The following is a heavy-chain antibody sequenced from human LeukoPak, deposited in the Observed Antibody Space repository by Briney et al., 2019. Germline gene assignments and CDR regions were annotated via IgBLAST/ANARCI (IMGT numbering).Heavy chain of an antibody. J-gene: IGHJ5*02. V-gene: IGHV3-66*01. Sequence: GGSLRLSCAASGFTFSSNYMSWVRQAPGKGLEWVSVIYSGGSTYYADSVKGRFTISRDNSKNTLYLQMNSLRAEDTAVYYCARGLQEFEFDPWGQGTLVTVSS. CDR2: IYSGGST. CDR3: ARGLQEFEFDP. D-gene: IGHD3-10*01. CDR1: GFTFSSNY.